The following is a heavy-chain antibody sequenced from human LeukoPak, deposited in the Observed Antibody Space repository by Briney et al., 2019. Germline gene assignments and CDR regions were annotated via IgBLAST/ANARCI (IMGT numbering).Heavy chain of an antibody. CDR1: GFTFSSYS. D-gene: IGHD3-10*01. CDR2: ISSSSSYI. V-gene: IGHV3-21*01. Sequence: PGGSLRLSCAASGFTFSSYSMNWVRQAPGKGLEWVSSISSSSSYIYYADSVKGRFTISRDNAKNSLYLQMNSLRAEDTAVYYCASYPGYGSGSYYPYYFDYWGQGTLVTVSS. CDR3: ASYPGYGSGSYYPYYFDY. J-gene: IGHJ4*02.